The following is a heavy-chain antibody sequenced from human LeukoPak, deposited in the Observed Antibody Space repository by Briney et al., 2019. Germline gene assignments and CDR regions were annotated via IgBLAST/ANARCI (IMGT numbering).Heavy chain of an antibody. CDR2: INHSGST. V-gene: IGHV4-34*01. Sequence: KASETLSLTCAVYGGSFSGYYWSWIRQPPGKGLEWIGEINHSGSTNYNPSLKSRVTISVDTSKNQFSLKLSSVTAADTAVYYCGRVRASRWLQPHYFDYWGQGTLVTVSP. CDR1: GGSFSGYY. CDR3: GRVRASRWLQPHYFDY. J-gene: IGHJ4*02. D-gene: IGHD5-24*01.